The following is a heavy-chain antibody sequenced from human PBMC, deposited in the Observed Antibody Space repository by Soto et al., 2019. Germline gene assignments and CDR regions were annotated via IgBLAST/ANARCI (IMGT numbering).Heavy chain of an antibody. CDR3: ASSGSDFWSGYSYYYYGMDV. Sequence: QVQLVQSGAEVKKPGASVKVSCKASGYTFTSYDINWVRQATGQGLEWMGWMNPNSGNTGYAQKFQGRVTMTRNTSIRTAYMELSSLRSEDTAVYYCASSGSDFWSGYSYYYYGMDVWGQGTTVTVSS. D-gene: IGHD3-3*01. CDR1: GYTFTSYD. CDR2: MNPNSGNT. V-gene: IGHV1-8*01. J-gene: IGHJ6*02.